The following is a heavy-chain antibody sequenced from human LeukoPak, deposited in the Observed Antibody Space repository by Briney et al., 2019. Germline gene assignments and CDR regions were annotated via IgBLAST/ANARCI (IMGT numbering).Heavy chain of an antibody. D-gene: IGHD3-22*01. Sequence: GGSLRLSRAASGFTLSSYGMSWVRQAPGKGLQGVSGIFGSGSSTYYADSAKGRFPIFSNHSRNTLYPEMDRFRAEDTAVYYCARWYYYETSGIYYGSFDNWGQGTLVTVSS. J-gene: IGHJ5*02. CDR3: ARWYYYETSGIYYGSFDN. CDR2: IFGSGSST. V-gene: IGHV3-23*01. CDR1: GFTLSSYG.